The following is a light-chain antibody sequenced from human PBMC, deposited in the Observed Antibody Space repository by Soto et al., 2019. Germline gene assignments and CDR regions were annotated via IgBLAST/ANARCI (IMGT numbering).Light chain of an antibody. CDR1: ESVATN. V-gene: IGKV3-15*01. CDR3: QQYNNWPRT. Sequence: VMTQSPATLSVSPGERATLSCRASESVATNLAWYQQKPGQAPRLLISGASTRAAGIPDRFRGSGSGTEFTLTINSLRSEDSAVYYCQQYNNWPRTFGQGTKVDIK. J-gene: IGKJ1*01. CDR2: GAS.